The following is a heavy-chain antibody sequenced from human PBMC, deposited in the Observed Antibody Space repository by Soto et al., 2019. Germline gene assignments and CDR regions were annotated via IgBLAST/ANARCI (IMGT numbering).Heavy chain of an antibody. J-gene: IGHJ4*02. V-gene: IGHV3-9*01. Sequence: EVQLVESGGGLVQPGRSLRLSCAASGFTFDDYAMHWVRQAPGKGLEWVSGISWDSGSIGYADSVKGRFTISRDNAQNSLYLQMNSLRAEDTALYYCAKDKDYGDYRVIDYWGQGTLVTVSS. D-gene: IGHD4-17*01. CDR1: GFTFDDYA. CDR2: ISWDSGSI. CDR3: AKDKDYGDYRVIDY.